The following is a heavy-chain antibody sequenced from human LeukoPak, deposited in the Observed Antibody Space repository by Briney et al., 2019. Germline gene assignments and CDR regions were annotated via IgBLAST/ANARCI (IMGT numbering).Heavy chain of an antibody. CDR3: SFIVGSTGGYGMGV. J-gene: IGHJ6*02. CDR2: IRNKVNNYAT. Sequence: GSLKLSCAASGFTFSDSAMHWVRQASGKGLEWVGRIRNKVNNYATAYAASVKGRFTISRDDSKNTAYLQMNSLKTEDTAVYYCSFIVGSTGGYGMGVWGQGTTVTVSS. CDR1: GFTFSDSA. V-gene: IGHV3-73*01. D-gene: IGHD1-26*01.